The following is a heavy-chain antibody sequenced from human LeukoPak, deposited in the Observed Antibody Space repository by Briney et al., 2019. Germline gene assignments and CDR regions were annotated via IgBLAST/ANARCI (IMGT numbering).Heavy chain of an antibody. CDR3: ARGPPELYCGGDCSHYFDY. D-gene: IGHD2-21*02. CDR1: GFTFSTYA. V-gene: IGHV3-30-3*01. CDR2: ISYDGISK. J-gene: IGHJ4*02. Sequence: GRSLRLSCAASGFTFSTYAMNWVRQAPGKGLEWVTVISYDGISKYYADSVKGRFTFFRDNSKKMLYLQMNSLRPEDTAVYYCARGPPELYCGGDCSHYFDYWGQGTLVTASS.